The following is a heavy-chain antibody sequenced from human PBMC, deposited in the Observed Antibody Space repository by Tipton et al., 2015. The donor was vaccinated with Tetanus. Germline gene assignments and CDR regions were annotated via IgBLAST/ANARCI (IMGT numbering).Heavy chain of an antibody. D-gene: IGHD5-18*01. CDR2: IYYSGST. J-gene: IGHJ4*02. CDR1: GGSIRSSNW. Sequence: TLSLTCAVSGGSIRSSNWWSWVRQTPGKGLEWIGYIYYSGSTNYNPSLKSRVTISVDTSKNQFSLKLTSVTAADTAVYYCVRGRGLGAYSYGFEYWGQGALVTVSS. V-gene: IGHV4-4*02. CDR3: VRGRGLGAYSYGFEY.